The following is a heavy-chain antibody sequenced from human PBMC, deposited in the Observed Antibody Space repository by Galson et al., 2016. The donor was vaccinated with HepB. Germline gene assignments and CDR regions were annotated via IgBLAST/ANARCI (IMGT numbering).Heavy chain of an antibody. D-gene: IGHD3-22*01. J-gene: IGHJ5*01. Sequence: LRLSCAASGFTFSEYLMTWVRQAPGKGLEWIGEINHSGSTNYNPSLKSRVTISVDTSKHQFSLKLNSVTAADTAVYYCPYYDTSGFESWGQGTLVTVSS. CDR3: PYYDTSGFES. CDR2: INHSGST. V-gene: IGHV4-34*08. CDR1: GFTFSEYL.